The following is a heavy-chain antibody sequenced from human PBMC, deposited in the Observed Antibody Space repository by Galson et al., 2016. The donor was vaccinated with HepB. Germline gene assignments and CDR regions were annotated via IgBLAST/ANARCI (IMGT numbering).Heavy chain of an antibody. V-gene: IGHV4-39*01. CDR3: MRHYSSGPRAVDS. CDR2: IYYSGNT. D-gene: IGHD3-22*01. J-gene: IGHJ4*02. Sequence: SETLSLTCTVSGDPIRSTNYYWGWVRQPPGKGLEWIGSIYYSGNTYYNTSLLSRVSVSIDTPKNQFSLKVTAVTAADAAVYYCMRHYSSGPRAVDSWGQGTLVTVSS. CDR1: GDPIRSTNYY.